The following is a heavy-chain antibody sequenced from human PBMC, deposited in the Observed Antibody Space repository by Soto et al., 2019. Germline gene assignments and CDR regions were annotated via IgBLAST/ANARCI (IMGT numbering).Heavy chain of an antibody. Sequence: GGSLRLSCAASGFTFSSYAMSWVRQAPGKGLEWVSAISGSGGSTYYADSVKGRFTISRDNSKNTLYLQMNSLRAEDTAVYYCAKDVGIVGATYYYYYGMDVWGQGTTVTVS. CDR2: ISGSGGST. CDR3: AKDVGIVGATYYYYYGMDV. CDR1: GFTFSSYA. V-gene: IGHV3-23*01. D-gene: IGHD1-26*01. J-gene: IGHJ6*02.